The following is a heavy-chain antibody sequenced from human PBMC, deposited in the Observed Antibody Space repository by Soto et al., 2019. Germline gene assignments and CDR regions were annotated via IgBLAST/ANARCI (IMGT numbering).Heavy chain of an antibody. Sequence: QITLRESGPTLVQPTQTLTLTCTFSGFSLTTNGMGVGWIRQPPGKALEWLALIYWDDDKRSSPSLRSRLTITKDTSKTQVVLTITDMDAVDTATYYCVRRRSGSHFASWGQGTLVTVSS. CDR3: VRRRSGSHFAS. J-gene: IGHJ4*02. D-gene: IGHD1-26*01. V-gene: IGHV2-5*02. CDR2: IYWDDDK. CDR1: GFSLTTNGMG.